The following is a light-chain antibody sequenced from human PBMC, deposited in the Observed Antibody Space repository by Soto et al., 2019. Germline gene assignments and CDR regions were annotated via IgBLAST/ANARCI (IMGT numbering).Light chain of an antibody. CDR3: QHRGKWPRT. J-gene: IGKJ2*01. CDR2: GAS. CDR1: QSVSSY. V-gene: IGKV3-11*01. Sequence: EIVLTQSPATLSLSPGERATLSCRAGQSVSSYLAWYQQKPGQAPRLLIYGASNRATGIPARFSGSGSGTDFSLTISSLESEDFAVYYCQHRGKWPRTFGQGTKLEIK.